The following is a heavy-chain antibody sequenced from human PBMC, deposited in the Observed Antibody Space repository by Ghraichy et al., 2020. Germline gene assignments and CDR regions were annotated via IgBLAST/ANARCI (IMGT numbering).Heavy chain of an antibody. Sequence: LSLTCAASGFTFSSYSMNWVRQAPGKGLEWVSHISSSSSTIYYADSVKGRFTISRDNAKNSLYLQMNSLTDEDTAVYYCARDALMTTGPFDYWGQGTLVTVSS. J-gene: IGHJ4*02. V-gene: IGHV3-48*02. D-gene: IGHD4-11*01. CDR1: GFTFSSYS. CDR2: ISSSSSTI. CDR3: ARDALMTTGPFDY.